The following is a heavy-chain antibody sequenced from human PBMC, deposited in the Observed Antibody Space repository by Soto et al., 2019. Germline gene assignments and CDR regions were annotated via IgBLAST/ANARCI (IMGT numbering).Heavy chain of an antibody. CDR2: ISGSGGST. V-gene: IGHV3-23*01. CDR1: GFTFSSYA. J-gene: IGHJ3*02. Sequence: PGGSLILSCAASGFTFSSYAMSWVRQAPGKGLEWVSAISGSGGSTYYADSVKGRFTISRDNSKNTLYLQMNSLRAEDTAVYYCAKLGHIVVVSSHDAFDIWGQGTMVTVSS. D-gene: IGHD2-21*01. CDR3: AKLGHIVVVSSHDAFDI.